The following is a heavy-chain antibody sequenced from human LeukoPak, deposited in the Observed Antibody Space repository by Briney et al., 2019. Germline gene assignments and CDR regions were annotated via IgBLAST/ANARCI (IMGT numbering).Heavy chain of an antibody. Sequence: ASVKVSCKTSGYRFTGYYLHWVRQAPGQGLEWMGWMNPKSGATDYARKFQGRVTMTRDTSINTAYMELSRLRSDDTAVYYCARGRLVSGIAPAGTEIGRWFDPWGQGTLVTVSS. D-gene: IGHD6-13*01. V-gene: IGHV1-2*02. J-gene: IGHJ5*02. CDR2: MNPKSGAT. CDR3: ARGRLVSGIAPAGTEIGRWFDP. CDR1: GYRFTGYY.